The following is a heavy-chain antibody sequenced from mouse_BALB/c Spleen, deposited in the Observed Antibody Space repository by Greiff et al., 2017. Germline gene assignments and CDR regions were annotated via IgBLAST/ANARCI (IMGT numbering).Heavy chain of an antibody. CDR2: IYPYNGGT. V-gene: IGHV1S29*02. J-gene: IGHJ4*01. D-gene: IGHD2-1*01. CDR3: ARLYYGNYDYAMDY. CDR1: GYTFTDYN. Sequence: SGPELVKPGASVKISCKASGYTFTDYNMHWVKQSHGKSLEWIGYIYPYNGGTGYNQKFKSKATLTVDNSSSTAYMELRSLTSEDSAVYYCARLYYGNYDYAMDYWGQGTSVTVSS.